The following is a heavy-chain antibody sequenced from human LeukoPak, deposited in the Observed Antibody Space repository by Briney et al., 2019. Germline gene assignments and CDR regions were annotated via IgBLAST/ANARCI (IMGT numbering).Heavy chain of an antibody. D-gene: IGHD2-21*01. CDR2: INYSGST. CDR3: ARQGPYCDGDCYRDAFNI. J-gene: IGHJ3*02. CDR1: GGSISIYY. V-gene: IGHV4-59*08. Sequence: SETLSLTCTVSGGSISIYYWSWIRQPPGKGLEWIGNINYSGSTNYNPSLKSRVTISVDTSKNQFSLKLSSVTAADTAMYYCARQGPYCDGDCYRDAFNIWGQGTMVTVSS.